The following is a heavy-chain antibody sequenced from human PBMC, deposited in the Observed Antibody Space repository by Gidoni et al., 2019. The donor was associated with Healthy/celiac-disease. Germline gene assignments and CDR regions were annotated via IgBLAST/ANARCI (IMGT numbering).Heavy chain of an antibody. CDR3: AKDEAGYSGYDLYWYFDL. CDR1: GFTFSSYA. Sequence: EVQLLESGGGLVQPGGSLRLSCAASGFTFSSYAMSWVRQAPGKGLEWVSAISGSGGSTYYADSVKGRFTISRDNSKNTLYLQMNSLRAEDTAVYYCAKDEAGYSGYDLYWYFDLWGRGTLVTVSS. J-gene: IGHJ2*01. V-gene: IGHV3-23*01. D-gene: IGHD5-12*01. CDR2: ISGSGGST.